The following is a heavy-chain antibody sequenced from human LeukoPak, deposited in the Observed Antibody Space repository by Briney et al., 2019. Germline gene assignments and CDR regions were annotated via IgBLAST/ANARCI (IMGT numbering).Heavy chain of an antibody. V-gene: IGHV4-4*08. CDR2: IYTSGNT. J-gene: IGHJ6*03. CDR1: GFTFSSYA. D-gene: IGHD6-13*01. CDR3: ARAGGTIAHYYYYYYYMDV. Sequence: PGGSLRLSCAASGFTFSSYAMSWVRQAPGKGLEWIGHIYTSGNTNYNPSLKSRVTISVDTSKNQFSLKLSSVTAADTAVYYCARAGGTIAHYYYYYYYMDVWGKGTTVTISS.